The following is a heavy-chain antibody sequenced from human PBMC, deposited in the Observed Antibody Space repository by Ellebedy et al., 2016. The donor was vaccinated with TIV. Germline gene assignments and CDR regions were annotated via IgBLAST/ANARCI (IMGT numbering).Heavy chain of an antibody. Sequence: SETLSLTXAVYGVSFSGYYWSWIRQPPGKGLEWIGVINHSGSTNYNPSLKSRVTISVDTSKNQFSLKLSSVTAADTAVYYCARGLRRYCSSTSCYGYWFDPWGQGTLVTVSS. J-gene: IGHJ5*02. CDR2: INHSGST. D-gene: IGHD2-2*01. V-gene: IGHV4-34*01. CDR3: ARGLRRYCSSTSCYGYWFDP. CDR1: GVSFSGYY.